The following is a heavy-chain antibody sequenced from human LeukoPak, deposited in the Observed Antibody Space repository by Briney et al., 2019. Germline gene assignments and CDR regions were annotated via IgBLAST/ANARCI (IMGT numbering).Heavy chain of an antibody. Sequence: ASVKVSCKASGYTFFIYGISWVRQATGQGLEWMGWISPYNGKTNSAQKVQGRVTMTTDTSTSTAYMELRSLRSDDTAVYYCARVEKIAVGGRDYFDYWGQGTLVTVSS. CDR2: ISPYNGKT. V-gene: IGHV1-18*01. CDR3: ARVEKIAVGGRDYFDY. CDR1: GYTFFIYG. D-gene: IGHD6-19*01. J-gene: IGHJ4*02.